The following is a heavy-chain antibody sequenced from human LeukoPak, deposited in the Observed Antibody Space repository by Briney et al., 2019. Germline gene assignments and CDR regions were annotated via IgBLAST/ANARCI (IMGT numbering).Heavy chain of an antibody. CDR3: AKRGGYCSGGSCYRPYYFDY. D-gene: IGHD2-15*01. CDR1: GFTFSSYW. V-gene: IGHV3-23*01. J-gene: IGHJ4*02. Sequence: PGGSLRLSCAASGFTFSSYWMSCVRHAPGKGLECVSAISGSGGSTYYADSVKGRFTISRDNSKNTLYLQMNSLRAEDTAIYYCAKRGGYCSGGSCYRPYYFDYWGQGTLVTVSS. CDR2: ISGSGGST.